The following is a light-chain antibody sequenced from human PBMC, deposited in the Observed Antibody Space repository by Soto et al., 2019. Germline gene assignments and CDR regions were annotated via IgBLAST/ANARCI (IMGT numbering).Light chain of an antibody. CDR1: QSISTN. CDR2: GAS. J-gene: IGKJ5*01. CDR3: QQRADWPIT. V-gene: IGKV3-15*01. Sequence: EIVMTQSPATLSVSPGDGATLSCRASQSISTNLAWYQQKPGQAPRLLIYGASTRAAGIPARFRGSRSGTDFTLTISSLEPDDFAVYYCQQRADWPITFGQGTRRRL.